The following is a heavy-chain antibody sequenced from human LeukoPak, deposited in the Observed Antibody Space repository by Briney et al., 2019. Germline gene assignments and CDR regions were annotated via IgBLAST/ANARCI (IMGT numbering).Heavy chain of an antibody. CDR3: ARHSASGSYYLFDS. D-gene: IGHD3-10*01. V-gene: IGHV4-39*01. CDR2: IYYSGTT. CDR1: GDSISSSTYY. Sequence: SETLSLTCSVSGDSISSSTYYWGWIRQPPGKGLEWIGTIYYSGTTYYNPALKRRVTISVDTSENQFSLKLSSVTAADTAVYYCARHSASGSYYLFDSWGQGTLVTVSS. J-gene: IGHJ4*02.